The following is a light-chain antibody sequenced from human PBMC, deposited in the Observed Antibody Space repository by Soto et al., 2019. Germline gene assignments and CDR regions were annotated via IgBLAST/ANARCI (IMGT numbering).Light chain of an antibody. CDR1: QSIRTD. V-gene: IGKV3-11*01. J-gene: IGKJ1*01. CDR2: DAS. Sequence: DIVMTQSLATLSVSPGERATLSCRASQSIRTDLAWYQQKSGQGPRLLIYDASTRATGIPARFSGSGSGTDFTLTISRLEPEDFAVYYCQQSGSSPPTFGQGTKVDIK. CDR3: QQSGSSPPT.